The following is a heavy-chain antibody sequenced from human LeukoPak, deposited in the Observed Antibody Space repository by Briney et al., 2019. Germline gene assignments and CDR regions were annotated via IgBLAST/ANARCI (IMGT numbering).Heavy chain of an antibody. CDR2: MSGSGAST. J-gene: IGHJ6*02. CDR3: ARVRYGELDV. CDR1: GFTFSSYA. V-gene: IGHV3-23*01. D-gene: IGHD4-17*01. Sequence: GGCLRLSCAASGFTFSSYAMSWVRQAPGKGLEWVSSMSGSGASTYYADSVKGRFTISRDDSKNTLYLQMNSLRAEDTAVYYCARVRYGELDVWGQGTTVTVSS.